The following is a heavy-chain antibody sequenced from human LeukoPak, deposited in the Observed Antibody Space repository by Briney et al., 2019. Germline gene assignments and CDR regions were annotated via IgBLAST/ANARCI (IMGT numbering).Heavy chain of an antibody. D-gene: IGHD2-15*01. CDR3: AKPLTGGGSWPPFDS. CDR2: ISSSSGYI. V-gene: IGHV3-21*04. CDR1: GFTFDDYG. Sequence: GGSLRLSCAASGFTFDDYGMSWVRQAPGKGLEWVSSISSSSGYIYYADSVKGRFTISRDNAKRSLSLQMNSLRDEDTAVYYCAKPLTGGGSWPPFDSWGQGTLVTVSS. J-gene: IGHJ4*02.